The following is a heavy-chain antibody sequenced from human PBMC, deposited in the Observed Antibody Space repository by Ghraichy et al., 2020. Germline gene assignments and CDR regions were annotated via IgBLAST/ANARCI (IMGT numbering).Heavy chain of an antibody. V-gene: IGHV3-74*01. CDR3: AKDFDSSGYYY. D-gene: IGHD3-22*01. CDR1: GFTLSNYW. J-gene: IGHJ3*01. Sequence: GESLNISCAASGFTLSNYWMNRVRQAPGKGLVWVSRINSDGTTTSYADSVKGRFTISRDDAKNTLYLQMNSLRAEDTAVYYCAKDFDSSGYYYWGQGTMVTVSS. CDR2: INSDGTTT.